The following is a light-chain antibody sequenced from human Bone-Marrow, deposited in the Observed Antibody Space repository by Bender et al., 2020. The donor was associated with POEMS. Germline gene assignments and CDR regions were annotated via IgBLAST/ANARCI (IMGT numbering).Light chain of an antibody. V-gene: IGLV4-69*02. Sequence: QPVLTQSPSASASLGASVKLTCTLSRGHSSYAIAWHQQQPEKGPRYLMKLNSDGSHSKGDGIPDRFSGSSSGTERYLIISGLQSEDEADYYCQTWDRGLWVFGGGTRLTVL. CDR3: QTWDRGLWV. CDR1: RGHSSYA. CDR2: LNSDGSH. J-gene: IGLJ3*02.